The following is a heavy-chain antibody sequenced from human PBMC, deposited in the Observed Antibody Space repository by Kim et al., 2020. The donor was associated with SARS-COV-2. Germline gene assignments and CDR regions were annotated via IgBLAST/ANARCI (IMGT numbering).Heavy chain of an antibody. D-gene: IGHD3-10*01. J-gene: IGHJ6*02. CDR3: ARDAMVRGMDV. V-gene: IGHV3-21*01. Sequence: GGSLRLSCAASGFTFSYYTINWVRQAPGEGLEWVSSISSDGSDIYYADSMKGRVTISRDNAKNSLYLQMNSLRAEDTAVYYCARDAMVRGMDVWGQWTTV. CDR1: GFTFSYYT. CDR2: ISSDGSDI.